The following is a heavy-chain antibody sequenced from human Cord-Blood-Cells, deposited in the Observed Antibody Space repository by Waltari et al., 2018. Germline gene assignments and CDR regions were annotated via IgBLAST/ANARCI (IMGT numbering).Heavy chain of an antibody. Sequence: EVQLVESGGGLVQPGGSLRLSCAASGFTFSRYWMSWVRQAPGKGLEWVANIKQDGSEKYYVDSVKGRFTISRDNAKNSLYLQMNSLRAEDTAVYYCARVFQLGSHFDYWGQGTLVTVSS. CDR1: GFTFSRYW. J-gene: IGHJ4*02. V-gene: IGHV3-7*01. CDR2: IKQDGSEK. CDR3: ARVFQLGSHFDY. D-gene: IGHD7-27*01.